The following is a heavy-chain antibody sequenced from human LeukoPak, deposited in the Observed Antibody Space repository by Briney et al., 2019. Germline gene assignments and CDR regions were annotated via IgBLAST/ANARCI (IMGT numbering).Heavy chain of an antibody. D-gene: IGHD4-17*01. V-gene: IGHV4-30-4*08. CDR1: GGSISSGDYY. Sequence: SQTLSLTCTVSGGSISSGDYYWSWIRPPPGKGLEWIGYIYYSGSTYYNPSLKSRVTISVDTSKNQFSLKLSSVTAADTAVYYCARERGDYDKSWFDPWGQGTLVTVSS. J-gene: IGHJ5*02. CDR3: ARERGDYDKSWFDP. CDR2: IYYSGST.